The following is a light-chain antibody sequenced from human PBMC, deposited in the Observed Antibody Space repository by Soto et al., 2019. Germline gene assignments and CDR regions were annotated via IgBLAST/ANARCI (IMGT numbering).Light chain of an antibody. CDR3: LQHKSYPLT. Sequence: DIQMTQSPSTLAGSVGGRGNITFRASQTISSWLAWYQQKPGKAPKLLIYKASTLKSGVPSRFSGSGSGTEFTLTISSLQPEDFATYYCLQHKSYPLTFGQGTKVDIK. V-gene: IGKV1-5*03. CDR2: KAS. J-gene: IGKJ1*01. CDR1: QTISSW.